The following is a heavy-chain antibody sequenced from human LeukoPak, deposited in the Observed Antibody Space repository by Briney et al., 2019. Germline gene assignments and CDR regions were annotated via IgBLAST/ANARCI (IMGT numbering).Heavy chain of an antibody. J-gene: IGHJ4*02. Sequence: PSETLSLTCAVSGYSISSGYYWGWIRQPPGKGLEWIGGIYHSGSTYYNPSLKSRVTISVDTSKNQFSLKLSSVTAADTAVYYCASRFWSGYYTVGYYLDYWGQGTLVIVSS. CDR2: IYHSGST. CDR1: GYSISSGYY. CDR3: ASRFWSGYYTVGYYLDY. V-gene: IGHV4-38-2*01. D-gene: IGHD3-3*01.